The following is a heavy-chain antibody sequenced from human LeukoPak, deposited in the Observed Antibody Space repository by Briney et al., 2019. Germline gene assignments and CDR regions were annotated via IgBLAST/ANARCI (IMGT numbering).Heavy chain of an antibody. D-gene: IGHD6-13*01. CDR1: GIAVSGNY. CDR3: ARLVRHDAFDI. Sequence: GGSLRLSCTASGIAVSGNYMNWVRQAPGKGLEWVSVVYTDGNIYYADSVKGRFTISRDNSKNTLYLQMNSLRAEDTAVYYCARLVRHDAFDIWGQGTMVTVSS. V-gene: IGHV3-53*01. CDR2: VYTDGNI. J-gene: IGHJ3*02.